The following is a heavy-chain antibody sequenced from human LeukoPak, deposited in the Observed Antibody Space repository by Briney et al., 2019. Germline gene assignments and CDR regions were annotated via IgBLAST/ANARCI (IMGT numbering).Heavy chain of an antibody. J-gene: IGHJ6*03. CDR2: IHYSGST. CDR3: ARTTEGYAGGPGYSYYYYMDV. CDR1: GGSISSYY. Sequence: SETLSLTCTVSGGSISSYYWSWIRQPPGKGLEWIGYIHYSGSTHYNPSLKSRVTISVDTSKNQVSLKLRSVTAADTAVYCCARTTEGYAGGPGYSYYYYMDVWSKGTTVTISS. V-gene: IGHV4-59*01. D-gene: IGHD5-12*01.